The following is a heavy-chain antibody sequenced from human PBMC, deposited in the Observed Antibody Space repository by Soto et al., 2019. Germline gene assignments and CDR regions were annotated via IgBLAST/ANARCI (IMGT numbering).Heavy chain of an antibody. CDR3: ARGLLWFGELPYLAY. V-gene: IGHV4-30-2*01. CDR1: GGSISSGGYS. CDR2: IYHSGST. Sequence: KASETLSLTCAGSGGSISSGGYSWSWIRQPPGKGLEWIGYIYHSGSTYYNPSLKSRVTISVDRSKNQFSLKLSSVTAADTAVYYCARGLLWFGELPYLAYWGQGTLVTVSS. D-gene: IGHD3-10*01. J-gene: IGHJ4*02.